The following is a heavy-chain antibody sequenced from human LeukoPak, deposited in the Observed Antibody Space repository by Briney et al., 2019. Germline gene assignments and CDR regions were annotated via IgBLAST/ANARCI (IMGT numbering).Heavy chain of an antibody. CDR2: ISNSGST. CDR1: GGSITASY. CDR3: ARDKHLGFSSGTKYYPYYFDS. Sequence: PSETLSLTCTVSGGSITASYWTWVRQPPGKGLEYIGYISNSGSTNYNPSLKSRVTISVDTAKNHLSVNQTSVTDADTAVYYCARDKHLGFSSGTKYYPYYFDSWGQGIQVTVSS. J-gene: IGHJ4*02. D-gene: IGHD2-2*03. V-gene: IGHV4-59*01.